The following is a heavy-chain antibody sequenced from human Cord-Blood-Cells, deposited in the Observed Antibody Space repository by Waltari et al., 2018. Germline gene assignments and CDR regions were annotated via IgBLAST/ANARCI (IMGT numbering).Heavy chain of an antibody. V-gene: IGHV4-34*01. CDR1: GGSFSGYY. CDR2: INHSGST. Sequence: QVQLQQWGAGLLKPSETLSLTCAVYGGSFSGYYWSWIRQPPGKGLEWIGEINHSGSTNYNPSLKSRVTISVDTSKTQFSLKLSSVTSADTAVYYCARSSSSDAFDIWGQGTMVTVSS. J-gene: IGHJ3*02. CDR3: ARSSSSDAFDI. D-gene: IGHD6-13*01.